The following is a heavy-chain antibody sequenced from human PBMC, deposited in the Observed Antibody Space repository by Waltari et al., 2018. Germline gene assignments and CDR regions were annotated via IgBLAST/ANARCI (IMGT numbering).Heavy chain of an antibody. J-gene: IGHJ4*02. CDR2: INSAGSST. Sequence: VQLVESGGGLAKPGGSLRLSCAASGFTFSNYWMYWFRQAPGKGLEWISAINSAGSSTYYADSVKGRFTISRENAKNTLYLQMDSLRAEDTAVYYCAGEYGHYNFWSGYNSLDVWGRGVLVTVSS. CDR1: GFTFSNYW. CDR3: AGEYGHYNFWSGYNSLDV. D-gene: IGHD3-3*01. V-gene: IGHV3-NL1*01.